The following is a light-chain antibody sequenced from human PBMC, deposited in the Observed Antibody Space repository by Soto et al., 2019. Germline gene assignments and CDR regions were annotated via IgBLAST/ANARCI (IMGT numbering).Light chain of an antibody. Sequence: VVLSQSPLSLPVTLGQPASISCRSSQRLVYGDGNTYVNWFHQRPGQSPRRLIYKVSYRDSGVPDRFSGSGSGTDFTLHISGVEAEDVGFYYGMQSTHWPPTVGHGTKVEIK. CDR1: QRLVYGDGNTY. J-gene: IGKJ1*01. V-gene: IGKV2-30*01. CDR2: KVS. CDR3: MQSTHWPPT.